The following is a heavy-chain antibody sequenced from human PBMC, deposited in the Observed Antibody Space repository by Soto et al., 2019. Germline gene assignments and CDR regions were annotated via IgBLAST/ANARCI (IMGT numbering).Heavy chain of an antibody. V-gene: IGHV4-31*03. CDR3: ARFEVGRLHDAFDI. Sequence: QVQLQESGPGLVKPSQTLSLTCTVSGGSISSGGYYWSWIRQHPGKGLEWIGYIYYSGSTYYNPSLKSRVTISVDTSKNQFSRKLSSVTAADTAVYYCARFEVGRLHDAFDIWGQGTMVTVSS. D-gene: IGHD1-26*01. CDR1: GGSISSGGYY. CDR2: IYYSGST. J-gene: IGHJ3*02.